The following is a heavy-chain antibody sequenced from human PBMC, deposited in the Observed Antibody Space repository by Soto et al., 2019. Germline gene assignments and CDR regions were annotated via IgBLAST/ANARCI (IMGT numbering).Heavy chain of an antibody. Sequence: QVQLVQSGAEVKKPGASVKVSCKASGYTFASYGISWVRQAPGQGLEWMGWISTYNGNTNYAQKLQGRVTMTTDTSTSTAYTELRSLRSDDTAVYYCARDHHGDHSSDYWGQGTLVTVSS. V-gene: IGHV1-18*01. CDR3: ARDHHGDHSSDY. J-gene: IGHJ4*02. D-gene: IGHD2-21*02. CDR1: GYTFASYG. CDR2: ISTYNGNT.